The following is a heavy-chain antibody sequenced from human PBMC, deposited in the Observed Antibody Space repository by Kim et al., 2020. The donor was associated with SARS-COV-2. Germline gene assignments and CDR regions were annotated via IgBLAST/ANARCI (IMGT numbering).Heavy chain of an antibody. V-gene: IGHV5-10-1*01. CDR3: ARPHYYDSSGYSYGMDV. J-gene: IGHJ6*02. D-gene: IGHD3-22*01. Sequence: GESLKISCKGSGYSFTSYWISWVRQMPGKGLEWMGRIDPSDSYTNYSPSFQGHVTISADKSISTAYLQWSSLKASDTAMYYCARPHYYDSSGYSYGMDVWGQGTTVTVSS. CDR1: GYSFTSYW. CDR2: IDPSDSYT.